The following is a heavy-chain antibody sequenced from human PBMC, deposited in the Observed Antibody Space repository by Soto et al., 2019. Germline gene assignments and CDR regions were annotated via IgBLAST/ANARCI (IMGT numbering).Heavy chain of an antibody. CDR3: ARERKSYDSSGYYQYYFDY. J-gene: IGHJ4*02. D-gene: IGHD3-22*01. CDR1: GGSISSGGYY. V-gene: IGHV4-31*03. CDR2: IYYSGST. Sequence: QVQLQESGPGLVKPSQTLSLTCTVSGGSISSGGYYWSWIRQHPGNGLEWIGYIYYSGSTYYNPSLQSRVTISVDTSKNQFSLKLSAVTAADTAVYYCARERKSYDSSGYYQYYFDYWGQGTLVTVSS.